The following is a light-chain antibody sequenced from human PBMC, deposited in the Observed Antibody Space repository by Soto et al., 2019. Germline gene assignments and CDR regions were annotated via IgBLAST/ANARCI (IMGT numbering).Light chain of an antibody. J-gene: IGLJ1*01. Sequence: QAVVTQPPSVSGAPGQRVTISCTGSSSNIGAGYDVHWYQQLPGTAPKLLIYRNSNRPSGVPDRFSGSKSGTSASLAITGLQAEDEADYYCQSYDSSLSGSNVFGTGTKLTVL. V-gene: IGLV1-40*01. CDR1: SSNIGAGYD. CDR2: RNS. CDR3: QSYDSSLSGSNV.